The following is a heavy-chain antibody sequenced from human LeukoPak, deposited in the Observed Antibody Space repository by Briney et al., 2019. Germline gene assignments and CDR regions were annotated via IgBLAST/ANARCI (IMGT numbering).Heavy chain of an antibody. D-gene: IGHD6-13*01. Sequence: PSETLSLTCTVSGGSISSYYWSWIRHPAGKGLEWIGRIYSTVSTNYNPSLKSRVTMSVDTSKNQFSLRLRSVTAADTAVYYCARQIASAGTAGFDFWGQGALVTVSS. V-gene: IGHV4-4*07. CDR2: IYSTVST. J-gene: IGHJ4*02. CDR1: GGSISSYY. CDR3: ARQIASAGTAGFDF.